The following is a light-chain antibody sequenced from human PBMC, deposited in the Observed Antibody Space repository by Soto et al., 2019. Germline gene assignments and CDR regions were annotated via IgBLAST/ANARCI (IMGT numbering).Light chain of an antibody. CDR3: QQSYSALAIT. J-gene: IGKJ5*01. V-gene: IGKV1-39*01. CDR1: ESIARH. Sequence: DIQMTQSPSSLSAAVGDRVTITCRARESIARHLNWYQQKPGKAPKLLIYAESSLQNGVPSRFRGGGSGTDFTVTISNLQPEDFAAYYCQQSYSALAITFVLGTRLEIK. CDR2: AES.